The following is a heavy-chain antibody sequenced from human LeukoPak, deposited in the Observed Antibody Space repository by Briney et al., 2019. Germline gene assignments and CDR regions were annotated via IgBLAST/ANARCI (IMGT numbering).Heavy chain of an antibody. CDR1: GFAFGSSW. Sequence: GGSLRLSCVVSGFAFGSSWMSWVRQAPGKGLEWVTNIKPDGSEKYYVDSVKGRFTISRDNSRNSLYLDINNLRTEDTAIYYCAKKVVVGATSPYSDFQDWGQGTLVTVSS. J-gene: IGHJ1*01. D-gene: IGHD1-26*01. V-gene: IGHV3-7*03. CDR3: AKKVVVGATSPYSDFQD. CDR2: IKPDGSEK.